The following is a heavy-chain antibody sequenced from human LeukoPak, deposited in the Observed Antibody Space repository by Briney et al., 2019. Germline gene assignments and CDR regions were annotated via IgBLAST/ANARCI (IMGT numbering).Heavy chain of an antibody. D-gene: IGHD2-21*01. CDR2: LSDNGGSP. CDR3: AKDPETYSSRRFDS. J-gene: IGHJ4*02. CDR1: GFTFSNYA. V-gene: IGHV3-23*01. Sequence: PGGSLRLSCAASGFTFSNYAMSWVRQAPGKGLEWVSSLSDNGGSPYYADSVKGRFTISRDNSRNTLHLHLNSLRVEDTAVYYCAKDPETYSSRRFDSWGQGTLVTVSS.